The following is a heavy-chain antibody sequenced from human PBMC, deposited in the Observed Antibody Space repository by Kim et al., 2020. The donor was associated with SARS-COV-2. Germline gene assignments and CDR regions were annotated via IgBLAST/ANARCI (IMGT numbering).Heavy chain of an antibody. CDR1: GFSLTYSP. CDR2: ITGEGETT. V-gene: IGHV3-43*02. D-gene: IGHD4-17*01. CDR3: ARAPGYGDFHGF. J-gene: IGHJ1*01. Sequence: GGSLRLSCAASGFSLTYSPMLWVRQTPEKGLEWISLITGEGETTFYADSVRGRFTISKDNSVNSLYLQMIGLRKDDRGLYFCARAPGYGDFHGFWCQGTL.